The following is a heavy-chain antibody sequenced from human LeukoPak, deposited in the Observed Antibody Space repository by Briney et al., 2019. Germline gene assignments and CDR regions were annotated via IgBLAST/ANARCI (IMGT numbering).Heavy chain of an antibody. CDR2: ISGHSSTI. V-gene: IGHV3-48*04. CDR1: GFIFSSYS. D-gene: IGHD3-10*01. Sequence: GGSLRLSCAASGFIFSSYSMNWVRQAPGKGLEWVSYISGHSSTIYYADSVKGRFTISRDNAKNSLYLQMNSLRAEDTAVYYCARAPTMVRGVIPSPDYWGQGTLVTVSS. CDR3: ARAPTMVRGVIPSPDY. J-gene: IGHJ4*02.